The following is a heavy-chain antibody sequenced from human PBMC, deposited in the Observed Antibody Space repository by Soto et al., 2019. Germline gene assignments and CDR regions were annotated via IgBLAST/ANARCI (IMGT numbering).Heavy chain of an antibody. CDR1: GYTFTSYY. CDR3: AGDGDAHGYIAGNWFDP. V-gene: IGHV1-46*01. J-gene: IGHJ5*02. CDR2: INPSGGST. D-gene: IGHD5-12*01. Sequence: QVQLVQSGAEVKKPGASVKVSCKASGYTFTSYYMHWVRQAPGQGLGWMGIINPSGGSTSYAQKFQRRATTTSDTSTSTSNMELSSLRSEDTPVYYCAGDGDAHGYIAGNWFDPWGQGTLVTVSS.